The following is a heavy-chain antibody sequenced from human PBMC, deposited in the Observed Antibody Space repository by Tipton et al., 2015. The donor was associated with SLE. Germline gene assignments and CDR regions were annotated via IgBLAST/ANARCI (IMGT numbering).Heavy chain of an antibody. CDR1: GFTFSSYA. D-gene: IGHD4-17*01. Sequence: SLRLSCAASGFTFSSYAMHWVRQAPGKGLEWVAVISYDGSNKYYADSVKGRFTISRDNSKNTLYLQMNSLRAEDTAVYYCASTTAGDWFDPWGQGTLVTVSS. CDR2: ISYDGSNK. V-gene: IGHV3-30-3*01. J-gene: IGHJ5*02. CDR3: ASTTAGDWFDP.